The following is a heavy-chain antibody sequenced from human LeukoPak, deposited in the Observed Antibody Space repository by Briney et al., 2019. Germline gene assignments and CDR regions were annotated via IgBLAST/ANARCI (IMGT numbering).Heavy chain of an antibody. J-gene: IGHJ3*02. V-gene: IGHV1-2*02. CDR3: ARTAVPADVAPDAFDI. CDR2: INPNSGGT. CDR1: GYTFTGYY. D-gene: IGHD2-2*01. Sequence: ASVKVSCKASGYTFTGYYMHWVRQAPGQGLEWMGWINPNSGGTNYAQKFQGRVTMTRDTSISTAYMELSRLRSDDTAVYYCARTAVPADVAPDAFDIWGQGTMVTVSS.